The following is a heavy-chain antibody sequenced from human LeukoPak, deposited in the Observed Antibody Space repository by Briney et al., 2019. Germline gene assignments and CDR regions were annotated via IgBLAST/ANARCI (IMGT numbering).Heavy chain of an antibody. D-gene: IGHD4-17*01. CDR3: ARFLTTVTPKGAFDI. CDR2: IIPIFGTA. CDR1: GGTFSSYA. Sequence: SVKVSCKASGGTFSSYAISWVRQAPGQGLEWMGGIIPIFGTANYAQKFQGRVTITADKSTSTAYMELSSLRSEDTAVYYCARFLTTVTPKGAFDIWGQGTMVTVSS. V-gene: IGHV1-69*06. J-gene: IGHJ3*02.